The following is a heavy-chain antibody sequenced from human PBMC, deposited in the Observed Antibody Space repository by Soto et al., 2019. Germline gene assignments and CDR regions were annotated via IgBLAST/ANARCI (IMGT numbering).Heavy chain of an antibody. V-gene: IGHV1-18*01. CDR3: ARDSTTLGPYYRDGMGV. J-gene: IGHJ6*02. CDR1: GYTFVNYG. D-gene: IGHD3-16*01. CDR2: ISAYNGNT. Sequence: QVQVVQSGAEVEKPGASVKVSCKASGYTFVNYGISWVRQAPGQGLEWMGWISAYNGNTNYPRKFQGRVTMTTDPHNSTAYVELRSLRADDTAVYDSARDSTTLGPYYRDGMGVWGQGTTVTVSS.